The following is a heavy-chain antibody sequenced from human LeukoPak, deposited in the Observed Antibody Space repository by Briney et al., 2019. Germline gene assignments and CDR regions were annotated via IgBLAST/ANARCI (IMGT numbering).Heavy chain of an antibody. CDR2: ISGNGGST. D-gene: IGHD3-3*01. CDR1: GFTFSGYA. Sequence: GGSLRLSCAASGFTFSGYAMSWVRQAPGKGLGWVSAISGNGGSTYYADSVKGRFTISRDNSKNTLYLQMNSLRAEDTAVYYCAKDEGHYDFWSGYPNAFDIWDQGTMVTVSS. CDR3: AKDEGHYDFWSGYPNAFDI. V-gene: IGHV3-23*01. J-gene: IGHJ3*02.